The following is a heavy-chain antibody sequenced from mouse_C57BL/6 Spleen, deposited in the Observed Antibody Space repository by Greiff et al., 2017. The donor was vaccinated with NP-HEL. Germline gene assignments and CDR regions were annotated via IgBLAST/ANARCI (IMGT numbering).Heavy chain of an antibody. V-gene: IGHV1-19*01. CDR3: ARRGDGYYVGYAMDY. D-gene: IGHD2-3*01. CDR1: GYTFTDYY. J-gene: IGHJ4*01. Sequence: EVKLMESGPVLVKPGASVKMSCKASGYTFTDYYMNWVKQSHGKSLEWIGVINPYNGGTSYNQKFKGKATLTVDKSSSTAYMGLNSLTSEDSAVYYCARRGDGYYVGYAMDYWGQGTSVTVSS. CDR2: INPYNGGT.